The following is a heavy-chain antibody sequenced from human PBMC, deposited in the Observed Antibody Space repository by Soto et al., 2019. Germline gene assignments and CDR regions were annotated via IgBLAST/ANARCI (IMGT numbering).Heavy chain of an antibody. CDR3: ARDTREAVNPWTFDI. V-gene: IGHV4-59*01. CDR1: GGSISSYY. D-gene: IGHD2-15*01. Sequence: QVQLQESGPGLVKPSETLSLACTVSGGSISSYYWSWIRQPPGKGLEWIGYIYYSGSTNYNPSLKSRVTISVDTSKNQFSLKLSSVTAADTAVYYCARDTREAVNPWTFDIWGQGTMVTVSS. J-gene: IGHJ3*02. CDR2: IYYSGST.